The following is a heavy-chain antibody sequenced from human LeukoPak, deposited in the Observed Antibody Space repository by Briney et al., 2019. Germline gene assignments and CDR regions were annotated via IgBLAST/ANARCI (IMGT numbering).Heavy chain of an antibody. CDR3: ARVAYYDYVWGSYRNYYFDY. D-gene: IGHD3-16*02. CDR1: GGTFSSYA. J-gene: IGHJ4*02. V-gene: IGHV1-69*13. CDR2: IIHIFGTA. Sequence: GSSVKVSCKASGGTFSSYAIIWVRQPAGPGLEWVGGIIHIFGTANYAQKFQGRVTITADESTSTAYMELSSLRSEDTAVYYCARVAYYDYVWGSYRNYYFDYWGQGTLVTVSS.